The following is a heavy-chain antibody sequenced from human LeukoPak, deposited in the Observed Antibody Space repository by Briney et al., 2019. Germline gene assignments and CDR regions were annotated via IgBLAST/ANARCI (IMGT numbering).Heavy chain of an antibody. J-gene: IGHJ4*02. V-gene: IGHV5-51*01. CDR2: IYPGDSDT. Sequence: GESLKISCKGSGHSFTSYWIGWVRQMPGKGLEWMGIIYPGDSDTRYSPSFQGQVTISADKSISTAYLQWSSLKASDTAMYYCARRTPLGGYYLYYFDYWGQGTLVTVSS. CDR1: GHSFTSYW. CDR3: ARRTPLGGYYLYYFDY. D-gene: IGHD3-22*01.